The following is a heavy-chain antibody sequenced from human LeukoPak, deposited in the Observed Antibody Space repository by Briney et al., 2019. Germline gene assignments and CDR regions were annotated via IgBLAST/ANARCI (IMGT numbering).Heavy chain of an antibody. CDR3: ARVFYDSSGYYYESDY. CDR2: INAYNGNT. J-gene: IGHJ4*02. CDR1: GYTFTSYG. Sequence: ASVKVSCKASGYTFTSYGITWVRQAPGQGLEWMGCINAYNGNTHYTQNLQGRVTMTTDTSTSIAYMELRSLRSDDTAVYYCARVFYDSSGYYYESDYWGQGTLVTVSS. V-gene: IGHV1-18*01. D-gene: IGHD3-22*01.